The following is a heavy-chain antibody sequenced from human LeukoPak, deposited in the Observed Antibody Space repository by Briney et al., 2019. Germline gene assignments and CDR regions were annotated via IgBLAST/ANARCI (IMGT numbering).Heavy chain of an antibody. V-gene: IGHV3-33*01. CDR2: IWYDGSNK. Sequence: PGGSLRLSCAASGFTFSSYGTHWVRQAPGKGLEWVAVIWYDGSNKYYADSVKGRFTISRDNSKNTLYLQMNSLRAEDTAVYYCARDQNKYCGGDCYPPGAFDIWGQGTMVTVSS. CDR3: ARDQNKYCGGDCYPPGAFDI. J-gene: IGHJ3*02. CDR1: GFTFSSYG. D-gene: IGHD2-21*02.